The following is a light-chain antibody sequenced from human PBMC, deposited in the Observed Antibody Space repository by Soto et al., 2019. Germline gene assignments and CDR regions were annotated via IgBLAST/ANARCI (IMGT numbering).Light chain of an antibody. V-gene: IGKV3-20*01. Sequence: ETVLTQSPGILSLSPGERATLSCRASQSVASAYLAWYQQKPGQAPRLLMYGASSRATGIPDRFSGSGSGTDFTLTISRLEPEDFAAYYCQQYATSRWTFGEGTKVEIK. CDR2: GAS. CDR1: QSVASAY. J-gene: IGKJ1*01. CDR3: QQYATSRWT.